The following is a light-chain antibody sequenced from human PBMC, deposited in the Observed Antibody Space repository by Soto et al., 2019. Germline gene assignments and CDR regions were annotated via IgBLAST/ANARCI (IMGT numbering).Light chain of an antibody. J-gene: IGKJ1*01. CDR3: QQYGSSPRT. CDR1: QSVFSS. Sequence: EIVMTQSPATLSVSPGERATLSCRASQSVFSSLAWYQQKPGQAPRLLIYGAATRATGIPARFSGSGSGTDFTLTISRLEPEDFAVYYCQQYGSSPRTFGQGTKV. V-gene: IGKV3-15*01. CDR2: GAA.